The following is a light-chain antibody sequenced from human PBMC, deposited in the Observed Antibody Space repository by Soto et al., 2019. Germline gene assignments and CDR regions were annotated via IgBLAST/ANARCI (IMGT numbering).Light chain of an antibody. CDR1: QSVSSY. CDR3: QQRSNWPPCVT. V-gene: IGKV3-11*01. Sequence: EIVLTQSPATLSLSPGERATLSCRASQSVSSYLAWYQQKPGQAPRLLIYDASNRATGIPARFSGSGSGTDFTLTISSLEPEDFAVYYCQQRSNWPPCVTFGQGTKVDIK. J-gene: IGKJ1*01. CDR2: DAS.